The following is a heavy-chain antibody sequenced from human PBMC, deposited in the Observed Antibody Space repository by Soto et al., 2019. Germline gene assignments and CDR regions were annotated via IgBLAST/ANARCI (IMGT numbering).Heavy chain of an antibody. J-gene: IGHJ6*03. CDR1: GFTFSSYW. V-gene: IGHV3-7*01. CDR2: IKQDGSEK. D-gene: IGHD4-17*01. Sequence: EVQLVESGGGLVQPGGSLRLSCAASGFTFSSYWMSWVRQAPGKGLEWVANIKQDGSEKYYVDSVKGRFTISRDNAKNSLYLQMNSLRAEDTAVYYCARRGTTVTTYYYYYYMDVWGKGTTVTVSS. CDR3: ARRGTTVTTYYYYYYMDV.